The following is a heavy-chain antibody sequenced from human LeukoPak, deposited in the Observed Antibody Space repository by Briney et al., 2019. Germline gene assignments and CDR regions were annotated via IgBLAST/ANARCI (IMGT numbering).Heavy chain of an antibody. CDR3: AKDDGGYTAMVILDY. CDR2: ISGSGGST. V-gene: IGHV3-23*01. D-gene: IGHD5-18*01. CDR1: GFIFNNYA. J-gene: IGHJ4*02. Sequence: PGGSLRLSCAGSGFIFNNYAMHWVRQPPGKGLEWVSAISGSGGSTYYADSVKGRFTISRDNSKNTLYLQMNSLRAEDTAVYYCAKDDGGYTAMVILDYWGQGTLVTVSS.